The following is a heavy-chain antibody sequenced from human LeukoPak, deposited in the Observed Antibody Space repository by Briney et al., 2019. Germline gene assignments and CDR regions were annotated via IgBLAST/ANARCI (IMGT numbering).Heavy chain of an antibody. D-gene: IGHD4-23*01. J-gene: IGHJ4*02. CDR2: ISGSGGST. V-gene: IGHV3-23*01. CDR1: GFTFSSYA. Sequence: PGGSMRLASAASGFTFSSYAMSWDRQAPGKGLEWVSAISGSGGSTYYADSVKGRFTISRDNSKNTLYLQMNSLRAEDTAVYYCANGGFSDAFDYWCQGTLVTVSS. CDR3: ANGGFSDAFDY.